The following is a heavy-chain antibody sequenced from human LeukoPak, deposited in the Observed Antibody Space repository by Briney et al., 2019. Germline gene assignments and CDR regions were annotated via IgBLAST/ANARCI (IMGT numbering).Heavy chain of an antibody. J-gene: IGHJ4*02. CDR1: GYSISSGYY. V-gene: IGHV4-38-2*01. CDR2: IYHSGST. D-gene: IGHD4-17*01. Sequence: PSETLSLTCAVSGYSISSGYYWGWIRQPPGKGLEWIGSIYHSGSTYYNPSLKSRVTISVDTSKNQFSLKLSSVTAADTAVYYCARRRRNSDYGYWGQGTLVTVSS. CDR3: ARRRRNSDYGY.